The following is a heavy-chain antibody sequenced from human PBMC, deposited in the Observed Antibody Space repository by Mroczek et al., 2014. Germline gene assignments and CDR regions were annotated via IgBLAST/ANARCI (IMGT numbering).Heavy chain of an antibody. CDR1: GFTFSSYA. Sequence: VQLVESGGGLVQPGGSLRLSCAASGFTFSSYAMSWVRQAPGKGLEWVSAISGSGGSTYYADSVKGRFTISRDNSKNTLYLQMNSLRAEDTAVYYCAKPLYGSGSYYHMPNDYWGQGTLVTVSS. V-gene: IGHV3-23*04. CDR3: AKPLYGSGSYYHMPNDY. CDR2: ISGSGGST. D-gene: IGHD3-10*01. J-gene: IGHJ4*02.